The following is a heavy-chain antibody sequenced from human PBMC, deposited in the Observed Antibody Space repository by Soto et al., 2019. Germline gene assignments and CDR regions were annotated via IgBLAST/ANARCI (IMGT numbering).Heavy chain of an antibody. V-gene: IGHV4-31*03. CDR1: GCSISSGGYY. CDR3: ARDLNRYNWKYYYYGMDV. D-gene: IGHD1-20*01. CDR2: IYYSGST. Sequence: SETLSLSCTVSGCSISSGGYYWSWIRQHPGKGLECIGYIYYSGSTYYNPSLKSRVTISVDTSKNQFSLKLSSVTAADTAVYYCARDLNRYNWKYYYYGMDVWGQGTTVTVS. J-gene: IGHJ6*02.